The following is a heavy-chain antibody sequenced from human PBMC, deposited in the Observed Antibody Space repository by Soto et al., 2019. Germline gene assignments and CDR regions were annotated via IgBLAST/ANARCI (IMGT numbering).Heavy chain of an antibody. J-gene: IGHJ3*02. CDR3: ARDSYYDFWSGYLPHGAFDI. D-gene: IGHD3-3*01. CDR2: TYYRSKWYN. CDR1: GDSVSSNSAA. Sequence: SQTLSLTCASSGDSVSSNSAAWNWIRQSPSRGLEWLGRTYYRSKWYNDYAVSVKSRITINPDTSKNQFSLQLNSVTPEDTAVYYCARDSYYDFWSGYLPHGAFDISGTGIMVTV. V-gene: IGHV6-1*01.